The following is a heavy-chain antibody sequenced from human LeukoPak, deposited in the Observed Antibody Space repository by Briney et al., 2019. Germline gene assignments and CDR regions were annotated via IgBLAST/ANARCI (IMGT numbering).Heavy chain of an antibody. J-gene: IGHJ4*02. CDR2: IWFDGSNK. CDR1: GFSFSNYG. D-gene: IGHD1-1*01. Sequence: GGSLRLSCEASGFSFSNYGMHWVRQAPGKGLEWVAFIWFDGSNKHYADSVKGRFTISRDNSEDTLYLQMNSLRAEDTAVYYCVRDPSGSGFAFDSWGQGALVTVSS. CDR3: VRDPSGSGFAFDS. V-gene: IGHV3-33*01.